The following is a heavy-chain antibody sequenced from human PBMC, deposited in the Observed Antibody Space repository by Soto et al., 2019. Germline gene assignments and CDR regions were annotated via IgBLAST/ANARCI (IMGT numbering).Heavy chain of an antibody. CDR3: ARVGDKFYGLDY. CDR2: ISSGGKTT. Sequence: LRLSCAASGYAFSNHVMNWIRQAPGKGLEWVAYISSGGKTTYYADSLKGRFTISRDNDKNSLSLEMNGLRDEDTAMYYCARVGDKFYGLDYWGQGTRVTVSS. V-gene: IGHV3-48*03. D-gene: IGHD2-21*02. CDR1: GYAFSNHV. J-gene: IGHJ4*02.